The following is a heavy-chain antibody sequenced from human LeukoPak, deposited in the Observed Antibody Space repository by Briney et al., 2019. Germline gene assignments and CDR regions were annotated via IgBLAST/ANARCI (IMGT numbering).Heavy chain of an antibody. CDR3: ARGEWLEQYYFDY. J-gene: IGHJ4*02. Sequence: GESLKISCKGSGYSFTSYWIGWVRQMPGKGLEWMGIIYPGGSDTRYSPSFQGQVTISADKSISTAYLQWSSLKASDTAMYYCARGEWLEQYYFDYWGQGTLVTVSS. D-gene: IGHD1/OR15-1a*01. CDR2: IYPGGSDT. V-gene: IGHV5-51*01. CDR1: GYSFTSYW.